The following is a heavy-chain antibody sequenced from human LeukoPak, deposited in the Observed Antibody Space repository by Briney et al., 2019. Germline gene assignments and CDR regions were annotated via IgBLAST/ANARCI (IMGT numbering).Heavy chain of an antibody. CDR1: GGSFSGYY. V-gene: IGHV4-34*01. CDR3: ARGAAGTSYSSSVGLFDP. CDR2: INHSGST. D-gene: IGHD6-6*01. Sequence: SETLSLTCAVYGGSFSGYYWSWIRQPPGKGLEWIGEINHSGSTNYNPSLKSRVTISVDTSKNQFSLKLSSVTAADTAVYYCARGAAGTSYSSSVGLFDPWGQGTLVTVSS. J-gene: IGHJ5*02.